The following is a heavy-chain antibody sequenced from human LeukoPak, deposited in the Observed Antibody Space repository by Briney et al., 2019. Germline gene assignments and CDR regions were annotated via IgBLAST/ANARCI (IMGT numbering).Heavy chain of an antibody. J-gene: IGHJ3*02. V-gene: IGHV1-46*01. D-gene: IGHD3-10*01. CDR1: GHTFTGYY. CDR3: ARDHGGYYGSGRAFDI. Sequence: ASVKVSCKASGHTFTGYYMHWVRQAPGQGLEWMGIINPSGGSTSYAQKFQGRVTMTRDMSTSTVYMELSSLRSEDTAVYYCARDHGGYYGSGRAFDIWGQGTMVTVSS. CDR2: INPSGGST.